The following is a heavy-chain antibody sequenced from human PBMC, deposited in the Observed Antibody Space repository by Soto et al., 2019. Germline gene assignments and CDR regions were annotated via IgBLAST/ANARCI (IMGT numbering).Heavy chain of an antibody. J-gene: IGHJ6*02. V-gene: IGHV4-31*03. Sequence: SETLSLTCTVSGGSISSGGYYWSWIRQHPGKGLEWIGYIYYSGSTYYNPSLKSRVTISVDTSKNQFSLKLSSVTAADTAVYYCARDSAEYDFWSGYTQYYDYGMDVWGQGTTVTVSS. CDR2: IYYSGST. CDR3: ARDSAEYDFWSGYTQYYDYGMDV. D-gene: IGHD3-3*01. CDR1: GGSISSGGYY.